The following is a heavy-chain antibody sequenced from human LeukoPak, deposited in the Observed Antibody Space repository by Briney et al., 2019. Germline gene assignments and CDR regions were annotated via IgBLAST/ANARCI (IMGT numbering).Heavy chain of an antibody. Sequence: GGSLRLSCAASGFTLSRYWMHWVRQAPGKGLVSVAHMNSDGSSTNYADSVKGRFTISRDNAKNTLYLQMNSLRAEDTAVYYCAKGGRITIFLDYWGQGTLVTVSS. CDR3: AKGGRITIFLDY. D-gene: IGHD3-9*01. CDR2: MNSDGSST. V-gene: IGHV3-74*01. CDR1: GFTLSRYW. J-gene: IGHJ4*02.